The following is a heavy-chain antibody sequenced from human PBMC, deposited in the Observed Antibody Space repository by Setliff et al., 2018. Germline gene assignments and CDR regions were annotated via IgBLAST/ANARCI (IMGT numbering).Heavy chain of an antibody. J-gene: IGHJ4*02. Sequence: GGSLRLSCAASGFTFSSYSMNWVRQAQGEGLEWVSYISSSSSYIYYADSVKGRFTISRDNAKNSLYLQMNSLSAEDTAVYYCARDPKLLSGSQWRAIDYWGQGTLVTVSS. V-gene: IGHV3-21*01. CDR2: ISSSSSYI. D-gene: IGHD1-26*01. CDR3: ARDPKLLSGSQWRAIDY. CDR1: GFTFSSYS.